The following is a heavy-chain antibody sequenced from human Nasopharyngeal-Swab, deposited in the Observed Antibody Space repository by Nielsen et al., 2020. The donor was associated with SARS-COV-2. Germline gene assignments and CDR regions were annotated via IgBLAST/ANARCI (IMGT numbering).Heavy chain of an antibody. CDR2: ISSSGSIT. D-gene: IGHD5-24*01. CDR1: GFSLSEYY. J-gene: IGHJ1*01. Sequence: SLKTSFAASGFSLSEYYMSWIRQAPGKGLEWISDISSSGSITHYADSMKGRFTISRENAKKSLYLQMNSLRAEDTAVYYCARGVETIHHWGQGSLVTVSS. V-gene: IGHV3-11*04. CDR3: ARGVETIHH.